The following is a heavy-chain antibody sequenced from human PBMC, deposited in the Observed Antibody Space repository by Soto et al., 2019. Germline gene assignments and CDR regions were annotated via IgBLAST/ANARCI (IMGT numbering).Heavy chain of an antibody. CDR3: ATETVTTSAFDI. Sequence: QLLESGGGLVQPGGSLRLSCVASGFTFSNYAMSWVRQAPGKGLEWVSGISGSGVYTYYADSVKGRFTISRDISNSTVYLQMNSLRAEDTAVYYCATETVTTSAFDIWGQGTVVTVSS. CDR2: ISGSGVYT. CDR1: GFTFSNYA. D-gene: IGHD4-4*01. J-gene: IGHJ3*02. V-gene: IGHV3-23*01.